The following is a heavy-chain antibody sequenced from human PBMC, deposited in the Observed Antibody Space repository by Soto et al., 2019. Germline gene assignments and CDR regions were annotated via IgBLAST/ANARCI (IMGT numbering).Heavy chain of an antibody. Sequence: QVQLVQSGAEVKKPGASVKVSCKASGYTFTSYGISWVRQAPGQGLEWMGWISAYNGNTNYAQKLQGRVNMTTDTSTSTAYMELRSLRSDDTAVYYCARASKSYYYGSGSYYNFPYYYYYMDVWGKGTTVTVPS. V-gene: IGHV1-18*01. CDR1: GYTFTSYG. J-gene: IGHJ6*03. CDR3: ARASKSYYYGSGSYYNFPYYYYYMDV. CDR2: ISAYNGNT. D-gene: IGHD3-10*01.